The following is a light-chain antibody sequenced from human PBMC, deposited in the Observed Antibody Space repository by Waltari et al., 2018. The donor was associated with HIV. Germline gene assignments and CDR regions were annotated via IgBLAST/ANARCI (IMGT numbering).Light chain of an antibody. CDR2: GPS. J-gene: IGKJ1*01. V-gene: IGKV3-20*01. Sequence: ILFTHSPVTLSFPPFKISTLSFRAIHSVFSSSFAWYHQKIGQAPRLLIFGPSNRAAGIPERFSLSGSGTDLNIKISRMEKEDNEVYYCQKYDTSTWTFGQGTTVEIK. CDR3: QKYDTSTWT. CDR1: HSVFSSS.